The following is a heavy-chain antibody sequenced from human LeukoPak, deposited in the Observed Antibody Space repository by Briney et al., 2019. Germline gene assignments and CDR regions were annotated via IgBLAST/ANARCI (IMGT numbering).Heavy chain of an antibody. CDR2: ISSSGSTI. CDR3: ARYRGGSYYDAFDV. J-gene: IGHJ3*01. Sequence: GGSLRLSCAASGFTFSSYEMNWVRQAPGKGLEWVSYISSSGSTIYYAESVKGRFTISRDNAKNSLFLQMNSVRAEDAAVYYCARYRGGSYYDAFDVWGQGTMVTVSS. CDR1: GFTFSSYE. V-gene: IGHV3-48*03. D-gene: IGHD1-26*01.